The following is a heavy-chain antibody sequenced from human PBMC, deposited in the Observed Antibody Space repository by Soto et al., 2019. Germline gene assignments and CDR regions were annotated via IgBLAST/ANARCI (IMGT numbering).Heavy chain of an antibody. Sequence: AGGSLRLSCAASGFTFSSYAMSWVRQAPGKGLEWVSAISGSGGSTYYADSVKGRFTISRDNSKNTLYLQMNSLRAEDTAVYYCAKGPDRPYYGMDVWGQGTTVTVSS. J-gene: IGHJ6*02. D-gene: IGHD3-22*01. CDR3: AKGPDRPYYGMDV. CDR1: GFTFSSYA. CDR2: ISGSGGST. V-gene: IGHV3-23*01.